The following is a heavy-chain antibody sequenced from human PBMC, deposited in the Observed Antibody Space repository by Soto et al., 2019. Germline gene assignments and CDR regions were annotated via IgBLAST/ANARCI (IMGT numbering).Heavy chain of an antibody. V-gene: IGHV1-18*01. CDR1: GYTFTSYG. CDR2: ISTYTGNT. CDR3: AKDADDTSGQAFDV. Sequence: GPGVKKPGASVKVSCKASGYTFTSYGLSWVRQAPGQGLEWMGWISTYTGNTIYAQKAKGRVTLTIDISATTAYMEVMSLRSDDTAVYYCAKDADDTSGQAFDVWGQGTMVTVSS. J-gene: IGHJ3*01. D-gene: IGHD6-19*01.